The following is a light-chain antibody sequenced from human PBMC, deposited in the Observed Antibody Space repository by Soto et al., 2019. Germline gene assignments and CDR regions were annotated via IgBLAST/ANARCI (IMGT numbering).Light chain of an antibody. CDR2: DAS. CDR1: QSVSST. CDR3: QQYNNWPLT. J-gene: IGKJ4*01. Sequence: EIVMTQSPATLSVSPGERATVSCRASQSVSSTLAWYQQKPGQAPSLLIYDASTRATGIPARFSGSGSGTEFTLTVNSLQSEDFAVYYCQQYNNWPLTFGGGTKVDIK. V-gene: IGKV3-15*01.